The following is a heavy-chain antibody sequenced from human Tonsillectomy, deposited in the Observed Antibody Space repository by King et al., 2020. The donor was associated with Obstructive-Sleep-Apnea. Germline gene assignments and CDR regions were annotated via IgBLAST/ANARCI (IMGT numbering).Heavy chain of an antibody. V-gene: IGHV1-18*01. CDR3: ATHYPYGDPGHFDY. Sequence: QLVQSGPEVKEPGASVKISCKASGYTFTSYGISWLRQAPGQGPEWLGWATTHNDETNYAQKFQGRVSMTSDTSSHTAFMELRSLRSDDTGIYYCATHYPYGDPGHFDYWGQGSLVTVSS. J-gene: IGHJ4*02. D-gene: IGHD4-17*01. CDR2: ATTHNDET. CDR1: GYTFTSYG.